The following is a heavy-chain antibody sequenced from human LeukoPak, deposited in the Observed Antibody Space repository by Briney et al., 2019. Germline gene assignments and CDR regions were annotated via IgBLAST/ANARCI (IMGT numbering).Heavy chain of an antibody. CDR2: INAGNGNR. V-gene: IGHV1-3*01. Sequence: ASVKVSCTASAYTFTIYTIHWVRQTPGQRLEWMGWINAGNGNRRYSQSFQGRLTITRDTSATTAYMELSSLRSEDTAVYYCARTTRSWYEDNDAFDIWGQGTPVTVSS. CDR1: AYTFTIYT. D-gene: IGHD6-13*01. J-gene: IGHJ3*02. CDR3: ARTTRSWYEDNDAFDI.